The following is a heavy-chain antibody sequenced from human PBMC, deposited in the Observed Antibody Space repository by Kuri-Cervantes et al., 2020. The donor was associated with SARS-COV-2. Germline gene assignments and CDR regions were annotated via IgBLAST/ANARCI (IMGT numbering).Heavy chain of an antibody. D-gene: IGHD6-6*01. V-gene: IGHV3-21*01. CDR1: GFTFSTYS. CDR3: ARVPSSSGFFDY. Sequence: GGSLRLSCAASGFTFSTYSMTWVRQAPGKGPEWVSSISSSSSQRYYVDSVKGRFTISRDNAKNSLYLQMNSLRAEDTAVYYCARVPSSSGFFDYWGQGTLVTVSS. J-gene: IGHJ4*02. CDR2: ISSSSSQR.